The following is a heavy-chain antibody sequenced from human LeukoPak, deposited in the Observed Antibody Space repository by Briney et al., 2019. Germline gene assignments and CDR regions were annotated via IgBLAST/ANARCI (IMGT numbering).Heavy chain of an antibody. CDR2: ISYDGSNK. CDR3: ARDTGMDV. CDR1: GFTFSSYA. Sequence: GGSLRLSCAASGFTFSSYAMHWVRQAPGKGLEWVAVISYDGSNKYYADSVRGRFTISRDNSKNTLYLQMNSLRAEDTAVYYCARDTGMDVWGQGTTVTVSS. J-gene: IGHJ6*02. V-gene: IGHV3-30-3*01.